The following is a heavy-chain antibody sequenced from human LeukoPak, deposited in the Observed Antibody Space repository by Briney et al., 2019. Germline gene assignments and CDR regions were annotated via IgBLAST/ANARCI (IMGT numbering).Heavy chain of an antibody. CDR3: ARVQQYDKFDF. CDR1: GYNFDDYD. J-gene: IGHJ4*02. V-gene: IGHV3-20*04. D-gene: IGHD3-22*01. Sequence: GSLRLSCAASGYNFDDYDISWVRQAPGKGLEWVSGISWNGVHIAYADSVKGRFTISRDNAKSSLYLQMNSLRADDTAFYYCARVQQYDKFDFWGQGTLVTVSS. CDR2: ISWNGVHI.